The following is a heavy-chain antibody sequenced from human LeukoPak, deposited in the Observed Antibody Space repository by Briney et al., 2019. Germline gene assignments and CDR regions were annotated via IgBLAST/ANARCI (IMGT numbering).Heavy chain of an antibody. CDR1: GGSFSSYY. V-gene: IGHV4-39*01. CDR2: IYYSGST. D-gene: IGHD5-12*01. J-gene: IGHJ4*02. Sequence: SETLSLTCAVYGGSFSSYYWGWIRQPPGKGLEWIGSIYYSGSTYYNPSLKSRVTISVDTSKNQFSLKLSSVAAADTAVYYCARRMRYSGYDFRYWGQGTLVTVSS. CDR3: ARRMRYSGYDFRY.